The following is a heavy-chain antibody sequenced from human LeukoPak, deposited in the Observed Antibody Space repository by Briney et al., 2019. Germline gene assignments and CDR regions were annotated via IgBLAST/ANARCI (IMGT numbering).Heavy chain of an antibody. D-gene: IGHD3-3*01. V-gene: IGHV3-23*01. Sequence: PGGSLRLSCAASGFTFSSYAMSWVRQAPGKGLEWGSAISGSGGSTYYADSVKGRFTISRDNSKNTLYLQMNSLRAEDTAVFYCAKEKTYYDFWSGYSPRYFDYWGQGTLVTVSS. CDR3: AKEKTYYDFWSGYSPRYFDY. J-gene: IGHJ4*02. CDR2: ISGSGGST. CDR1: GFTFSSYA.